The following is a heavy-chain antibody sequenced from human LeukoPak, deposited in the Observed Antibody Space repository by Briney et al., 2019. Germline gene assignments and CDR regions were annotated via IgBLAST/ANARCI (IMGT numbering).Heavy chain of an antibody. CDR2: IYYSGST. CDR1: GGSISISSYY. J-gene: IGHJ4*02. Sequence: SETLSLTCTVSGGSISISSYYWGWIRQPPGKGLEWIGTIYYSGSTYYNPSLKSRVTISVDTSKNQFSLKLSSVTAADTAVYYCARDIGIVVPAFDYWGQGTLVTVSS. CDR3: ARDIGIVVPAFDY. D-gene: IGHD2-2*01. V-gene: IGHV4-39*07.